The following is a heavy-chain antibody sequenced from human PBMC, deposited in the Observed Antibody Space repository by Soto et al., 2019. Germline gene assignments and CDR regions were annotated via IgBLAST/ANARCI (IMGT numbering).Heavy chain of an antibody. CDR1: SASLSSSTYY. V-gene: IGHV4-39*01. CDR2: IYYSGNT. D-gene: IGHD6-6*01. Sequence: QLQLQESGPGLVKPSETLSLTCSVSSASLSSSTYYWSWIRQPPGRGPEWIGSIYYSGNTYYKPSLKRRVSISIDTSRHQFSLKLTSVTAADTGVYYCASSSPFHYWGPGILVTVSS. J-gene: IGHJ4*02. CDR3: ASSSPFHY.